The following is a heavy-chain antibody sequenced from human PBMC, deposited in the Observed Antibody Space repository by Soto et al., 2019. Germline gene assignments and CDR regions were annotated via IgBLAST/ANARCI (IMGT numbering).Heavy chain of an antibody. D-gene: IGHD3-3*01. J-gene: IGHJ4*02. CDR2: ISGSSSYI. V-gene: IGHV3-21*01. CDR3: ARGRITIFGVVTPIDY. Sequence: PGGSLRLSCAASGFTFSSYSMNWARQAPGKGLEWVSSISGSSSYIYYADSVKGRFTISRDNAKNSLYLQMNSLRAEDTAVYYCARGRITIFGVVTPIDYWGQGTLVTVSS. CDR1: GFTFSSYS.